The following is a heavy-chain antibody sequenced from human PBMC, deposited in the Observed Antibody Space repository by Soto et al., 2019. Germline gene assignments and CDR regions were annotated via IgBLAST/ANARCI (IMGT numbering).Heavy chain of an antibody. CDR2: IYYSGST. D-gene: IGHD5-12*01. CDR3: ARDRIGYSGYDVDY. V-gene: IGHV4-39*02. J-gene: IGHJ4*02. Sequence: SETLSLTCTVSGGSISSSSYYWGWIRQPPGKGLEWIGSIYYSGSTYYNPSLKSRVTISVDTSKNQFSLKLSSVTAADTAVYYCARDRIGYSGYDVDYWGQGTLVTVSS. CDR1: GGSISSSSYY.